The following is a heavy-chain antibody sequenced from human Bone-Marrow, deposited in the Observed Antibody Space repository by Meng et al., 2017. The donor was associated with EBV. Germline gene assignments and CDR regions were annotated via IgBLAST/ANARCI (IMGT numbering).Heavy chain of an antibody. D-gene: IGHD3-10*01. CDR1: GGSCSGYY. CDR2: INHSGST. V-gene: IGHV4-34*01. J-gene: IGHJ4*02. CDR3: ASNDVAARYYGSG. Sequence: QVQLQQLGAGLLKPSETLSPTGAVYGGSCSGYYWSWIRQPPGKGLEWIGEINHSGSTNDIPSLKSRVTISVDTSKNQFSLKLSSVTAADTAVYYCASNDVAARYYGSGWGQGTLVTVSS.